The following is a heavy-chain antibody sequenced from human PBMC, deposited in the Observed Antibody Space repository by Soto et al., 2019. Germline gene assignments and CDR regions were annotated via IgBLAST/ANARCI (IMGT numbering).Heavy chain of an antibody. CDR1: GYTLNHYP. D-gene: IGHD3-3*01. CDR3: ARDVTIYSVVVISGFDY. V-gene: IGHV1-3*01. Sequence: QVHLVQSGAEVRKPGASVMISCTASGYTLNHYPMHWVRQAPGQGLEWMGWINAGPGNTKYSQKFKGRVTITRDTLTNTAYMELNSLRSEDTAVYYCARDVTIYSVVVISGFDYWGQGTLVTVSS. CDR2: INAGPGNT. J-gene: IGHJ4*02.